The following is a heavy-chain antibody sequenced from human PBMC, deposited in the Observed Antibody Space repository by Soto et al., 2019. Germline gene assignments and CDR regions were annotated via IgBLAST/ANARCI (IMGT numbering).Heavy chain of an antibody. CDR3: ARRGLGNFFDY. Sequence: QLQLQESGPGLVKPSETLSLTCTVSGGSINSNTYSWAWIRQPPEKGLEWIGTIYYSGSTYYNPSLEGRVTISVDTSKTEFSLKLSSVTAADTAVFYCARRGLGNFFDYWGQGALVTVSS. D-gene: IGHD6-19*01. CDR1: GGSINSNTYS. V-gene: IGHV4-39*01. J-gene: IGHJ4*02. CDR2: IYYSGST.